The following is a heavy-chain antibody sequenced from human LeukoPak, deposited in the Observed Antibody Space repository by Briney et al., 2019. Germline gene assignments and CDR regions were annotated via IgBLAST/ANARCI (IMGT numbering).Heavy chain of an antibody. Sequence: ASVKVSCKASGYTFTGYYMHWVRQAPGQGLEWMGWINPNSGGTNYAQKFQGRVTMTRDTSISTAYMELSRLRSDDTAVYYCARSPRRNYDFWGGTPSYYYYYMDVWGKGTTVTVSS. J-gene: IGHJ6*03. CDR2: INPNSGGT. CDR3: ARSPRRNYDFWGGTPSYYYYYMDV. D-gene: IGHD3-3*01. V-gene: IGHV1-2*02. CDR1: GYTFTGYY.